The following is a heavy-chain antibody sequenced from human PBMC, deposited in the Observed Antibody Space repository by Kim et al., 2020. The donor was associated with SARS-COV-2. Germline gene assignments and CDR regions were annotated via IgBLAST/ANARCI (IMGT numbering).Heavy chain of an antibody. Sequence: GGSLRLSFAASGFTFSSYAMSWVRQAPGKGLEWVSAISGSGGSTYYADSVKGRFTISRDNSKNTLYLQMNSLRAEDTAVYYCAKEGYSSGWYQGWFDPWGQGTLVTVSS. J-gene: IGHJ5*02. V-gene: IGHV3-23*01. CDR1: GFTFSSYA. CDR2: ISGSGGST. CDR3: AKEGYSSGWYQGWFDP. D-gene: IGHD6-19*01.